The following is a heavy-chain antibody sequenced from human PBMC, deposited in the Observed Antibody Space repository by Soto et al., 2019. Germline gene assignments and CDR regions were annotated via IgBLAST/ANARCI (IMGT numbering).Heavy chain of an antibody. D-gene: IGHD6-25*01. V-gene: IGHV3-21*01. J-gene: IGHJ4*02. CDR2: ITSSSGSI. CDR3: AREPSSDRTTGAYYLDN. CDR1: GLTFSNFA. Sequence: LRLSCAACGLTFSNFAINWVRHATGEGLEWVASITSSSGSIYYADSMKGRIIVSRDSAKKALFLQMNRLRVEDTAVYYCAREPSSDRTTGAYYLDNWGQGTLVNVSS.